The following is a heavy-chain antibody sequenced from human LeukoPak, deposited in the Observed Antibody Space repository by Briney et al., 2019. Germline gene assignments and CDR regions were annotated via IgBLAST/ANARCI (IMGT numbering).Heavy chain of an antibody. V-gene: IGHV4-34*01. CDR3: ARVPPYYYDSSGYYDY. Sequence: PSETLSLTCAVYGGSFSGYYWSWIRQPPGKGLEWIGEINHSGSTNYNPSLKSRVTISVDTSKNQFSLKLSSVTAADTAVYYCARVPPYYYDSSGYYDYWGQGTLVTVSS. D-gene: IGHD3-22*01. J-gene: IGHJ4*02. CDR2: INHSGST. CDR1: GGSFSGYY.